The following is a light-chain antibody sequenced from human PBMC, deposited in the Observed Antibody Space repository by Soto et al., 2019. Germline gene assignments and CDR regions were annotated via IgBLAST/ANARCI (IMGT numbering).Light chain of an antibody. CDR2: LGS. J-gene: IGKJ1*01. Sequence: DIVMTQSPLSLPVTPGEPASISCRSSQSLLHSNGYNYLDWYLQKPGQSPQLLIYLGSNRASGVPERFSGSGSGTDFPLKISRVEAEDVGVYYCMQALQTPPAFGQGTKVEIK. V-gene: IGKV2-28*01. CDR3: MQALQTPPA. CDR1: QSLLHSNGYNY.